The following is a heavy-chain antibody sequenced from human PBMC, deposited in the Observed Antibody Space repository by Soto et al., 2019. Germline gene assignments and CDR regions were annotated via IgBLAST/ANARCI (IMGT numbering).Heavy chain of an antibody. V-gene: IGHV3-30*19. CDR2: TSYDGNNK. J-gene: IGHJ4*02. CDR3: ARWGTTGGFDL. Sequence: QVQLVESGGGVVQPGTSLRLSCAASGSRFKSLFMHGVRQAPGKGLEWVAFTSYDGNNKDYGDSVKGRFTVSRDNSQNTLHLQMDFLRPEDTALYYCARWGTTGGFDLWGQGTLVSVSS. CDR1: GSRFKSLF. D-gene: IGHD3-16*01.